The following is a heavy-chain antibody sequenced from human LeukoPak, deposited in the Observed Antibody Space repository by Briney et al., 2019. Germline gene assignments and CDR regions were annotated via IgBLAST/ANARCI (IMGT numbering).Heavy chain of an antibody. CDR2: IYHSGST. CDR1: GGSISSGGYY. J-gene: IGHJ3*02. V-gene: IGHV4-30-2*01. CDR3: ARELGRAFDI. Sequence: SETLSLTCTVSGGSISSGGYYWSWIRQPPGKGLEWIGYIYHSGSTYYNPSLKSRVTISVDRSKNQFSLKLSSVTAADTAVYYCARELGRAFDIWGQGTVVTVSS. D-gene: IGHD3-3*02.